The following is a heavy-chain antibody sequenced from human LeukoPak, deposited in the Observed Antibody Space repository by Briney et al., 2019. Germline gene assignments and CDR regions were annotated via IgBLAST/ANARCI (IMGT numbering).Heavy chain of an antibody. D-gene: IGHD1-26*01. Sequence: PGGSLRLSCAASGFTFSSYTMSWVRQAPGKGLEWVSAISGSGGSTYYADSVKGRLTISRDNSKNTLYLQMNSLRAEDTAVYYCARDGELGSPADAFDIWGQGTMVTVSS. CDR2: ISGSGGST. J-gene: IGHJ3*02. CDR3: ARDGELGSPADAFDI. CDR1: GFTFSSYT. V-gene: IGHV3-23*01.